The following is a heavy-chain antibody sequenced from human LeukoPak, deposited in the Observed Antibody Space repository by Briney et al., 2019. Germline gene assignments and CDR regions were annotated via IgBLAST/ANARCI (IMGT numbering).Heavy chain of an antibody. J-gene: IGHJ4*02. D-gene: IGHD2-15*01. CDR2: IKQDGSGK. V-gene: IGHV3-7*03. CDR1: GFTFSSYW. Sequence: GGSLGLSCAASGFTFSSYWMSWVRQAPGKGLEWVANIKQDGSGKYYVDSVKGRFTISRDNAKNSLYLQMNSLRAEDTAVYYCARELVEQYFDYWGQGTLVTVSS. CDR3: ARELVEQYFDY.